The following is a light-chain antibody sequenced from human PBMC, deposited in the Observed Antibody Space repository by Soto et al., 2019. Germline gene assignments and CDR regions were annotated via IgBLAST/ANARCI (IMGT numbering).Light chain of an antibody. CDR3: QQYGISPPT. CDR1: QSVSSSY. J-gene: IGKJ1*01. CDR2: GAS. V-gene: IGKV3-20*01. Sequence: NGLTKSPGTLSVSQGERATLSCRASQSVSSSYLAWYQQKPGQAPRLLIYGASSRATGIPDRFSGSGSGTDFTLTISRLEPEDFAVYYCQQYGISPPTFGQGTNVDIK.